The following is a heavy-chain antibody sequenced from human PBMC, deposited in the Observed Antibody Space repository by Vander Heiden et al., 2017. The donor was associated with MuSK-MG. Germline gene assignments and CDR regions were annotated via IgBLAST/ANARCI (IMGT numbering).Heavy chain of an antibody. D-gene: IGHD3-3*01. CDR1: GFTFRSYS. V-gene: IGHV3-21*01. CDR2: ISSSSSYI. J-gene: IGHJ6*04. CDR3: ARDRHYDGWSGYYGPGDV. Sequence: EVQLVESGGGLVKPGGSLRLSCAASGFTFRSYSMNWVRQAPGKGLEWVSSISSSSSYIYYADSVKGRVTISRDNAKNSLYLQMNSLRAEETAVYYCARDRHYDGWSGYYGPGDVWGKGTTVTVSS.